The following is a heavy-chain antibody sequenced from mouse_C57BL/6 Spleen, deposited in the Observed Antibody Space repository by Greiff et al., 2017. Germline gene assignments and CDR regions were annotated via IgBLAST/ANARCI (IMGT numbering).Heavy chain of an antibody. J-gene: IGHJ1*03. CDR1: GYTFTSYW. D-gene: IGHD1-1*01. Sequence: QVQLKQPGAELVRPGSSVKLSCKASGYTFTSYWMDWVKQRPGQGLEWIGNIYPSDSETHYNQKFKDKATLTVDKSSSTAYMQLSSLTSEDSAVYYCARRGRYYGSSYWYFDVWGTGTTVTVSS. CDR2: IYPSDSET. CDR3: ARRGRYYGSSYWYFDV. V-gene: IGHV1-61*01.